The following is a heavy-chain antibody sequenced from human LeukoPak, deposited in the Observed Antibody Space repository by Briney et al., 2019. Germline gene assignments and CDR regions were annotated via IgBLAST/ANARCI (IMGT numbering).Heavy chain of an antibody. CDR2: INHSGST. CDR3: ARGNITGFLDY. J-gene: IGHJ4*02. D-gene: IGHD3-3*01. CDR1: GGSFSGYY. Sequence: PSETLSLTCAVYGGSFSGYYWSWIRQPPGKGLEWIGEINHSGSTNYNPSLKSRVTISVDTSKNQFSLKLSSVTAADTAVYYCARGNITGFLDYWGQGTLVTVSS. V-gene: IGHV4-34*01.